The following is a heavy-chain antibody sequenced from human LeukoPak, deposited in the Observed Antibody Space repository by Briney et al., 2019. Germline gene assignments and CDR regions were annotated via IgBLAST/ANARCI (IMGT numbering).Heavy chain of an antibody. J-gene: IGHJ3*02. V-gene: IGHV3-21*01. CDR3: ARDRGGDFPYDAFDI. CDR1: GFTFSSYS. CDR2: ISSSSSYI. D-gene: IGHD2-21*02. Sequence: GGSLRLSCAASGFTFSSYSMNWVRQAPGKGLEWVSSISSSSSYIYYADSVKGRFTISRDNAKNSLYLQMNSLRAEDTAVYYCARDRGGDFPYDAFDIWGQGTMVTVSS.